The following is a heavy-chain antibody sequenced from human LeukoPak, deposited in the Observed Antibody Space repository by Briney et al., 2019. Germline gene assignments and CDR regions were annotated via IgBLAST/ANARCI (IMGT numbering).Heavy chain of an antibody. J-gene: IGHJ5*02. CDR1: GYTFTDYY. D-gene: IGHD3-10*01. Sequence: ASVKVSCKASGYTFTDYYIHWVRQAPGQGLECMGWINPNSGGTNYAQKFQGRVTMTRDTSISTAYMELGRLRSDDTAVDYCARGGSGSYFSWLDPWGQGTLVTVSS. CDR2: INPNSGGT. V-gene: IGHV1-2*02. CDR3: ARGGSGSYFSWLDP.